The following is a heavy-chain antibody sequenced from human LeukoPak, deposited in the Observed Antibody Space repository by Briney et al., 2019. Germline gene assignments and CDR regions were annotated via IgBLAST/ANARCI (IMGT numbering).Heavy chain of an antibody. V-gene: IGHV3-53*01. J-gene: IGHJ6*03. CDR2: IHKNAIT. Sequence: GGSPRLSCAASDFTVSSNYMSWVRQAPGKGLEWVSVIHKNAITSYADTVKGRFTISRDNSKNTLYLQMNNLRVDDTAVYYCARSLRVRGVPDYTDVWGKGTTVTVYS. D-gene: IGHD3-10*01. CDR1: DFTVSSNY. CDR3: ARSLRVRGVPDYTDV.